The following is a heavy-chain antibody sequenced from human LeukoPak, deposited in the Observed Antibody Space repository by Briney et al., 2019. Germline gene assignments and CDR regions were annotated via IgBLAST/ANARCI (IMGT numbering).Heavy chain of an antibody. D-gene: IGHD3-3*01. CDR2: ISSSSSYI. J-gene: IGHJ4*02. CDR3: ARDGEYYDFWSGYSTTGYFDY. Sequence: GGSLRLSCAASGFTFSSYSMSWVRQAPGKGLEWVSSISSSSSYIYYADSVKGRFTISRDNAKNSLYLQMNSLRAEDTAVYYCARDGEYYDFWSGYSTTGYFDYWGQGTLVTVSS. V-gene: IGHV3-21*01. CDR1: GFTFSSYS.